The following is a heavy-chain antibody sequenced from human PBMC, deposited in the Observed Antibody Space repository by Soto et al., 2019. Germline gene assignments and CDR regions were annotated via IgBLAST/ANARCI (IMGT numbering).Heavy chain of an antibody. J-gene: IGHJ4*02. CDR3: ATGSGYYDSSGYPLGIDY. Sequence: GASVKVSCKVSGYTLTELSMHWVRQAPGKGLEWMGGFDPEDGETIYAQKFQGRVTMTEDTSTDTAYMELSSLRSEDTAVYYCATGSGYYDSSGYPLGIDYWGQGTLVTVSS. D-gene: IGHD3-22*01. CDR2: FDPEDGET. V-gene: IGHV1-24*01. CDR1: GYTLTELS.